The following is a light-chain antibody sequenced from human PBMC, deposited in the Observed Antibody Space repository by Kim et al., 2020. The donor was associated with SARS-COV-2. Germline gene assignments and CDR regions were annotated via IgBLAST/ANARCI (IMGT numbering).Light chain of an antibody. V-gene: IGLV1-40*01. Sequence: QSVLTQPPSVSGATGQSVVISCTGADFDVHWYQQFPGTAPRLLIFTNLHRPSGVPDRFSGSRSGTSASLAITGLQPDDEADYYCQSFDTSLGSVVFGGGTKVTVL. CDR1: GADFD. CDR2: TNL. CDR3: QSFDTSLGSVV. J-gene: IGLJ3*02.